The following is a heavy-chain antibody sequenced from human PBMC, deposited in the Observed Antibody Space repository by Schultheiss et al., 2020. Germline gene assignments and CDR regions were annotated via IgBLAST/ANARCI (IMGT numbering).Heavy chain of an antibody. V-gene: IGHV3-7*03. CDR3: AVDQQWLVNGY. J-gene: IGHJ4*02. CDR1: GFTFSSYW. D-gene: IGHD6-19*01. CDR2: IKQDGSEK. Sequence: GESLKISCAASGFTFSSYWMSWVRQAPGKGLEWVANIKQDGSEKYYVDSVKGRFTISRDNAKNSLYLQMNSLRAEDTAVYYCAVDQQWLVNGYWGQGTLVTVSS.